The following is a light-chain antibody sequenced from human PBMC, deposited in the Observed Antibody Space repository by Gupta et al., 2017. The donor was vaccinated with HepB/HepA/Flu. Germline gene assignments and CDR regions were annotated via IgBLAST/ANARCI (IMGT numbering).Light chain of an antibody. J-gene: IGKJ4*01. CDR3: QQYNNWPLT. CDR2: GAS. V-gene: IGKV3-15*01. CDR1: QGVSSN. Sequence: EIVMTQSPVTLSVSPGERATLSCRTSQGVSSNLAWYQQKPGQAPRHRIYGASTRATGIPARFSGSGSGTEFTLTISRRHSEDFAVYYCQQYNNWPLTFGGGTKVEIK.